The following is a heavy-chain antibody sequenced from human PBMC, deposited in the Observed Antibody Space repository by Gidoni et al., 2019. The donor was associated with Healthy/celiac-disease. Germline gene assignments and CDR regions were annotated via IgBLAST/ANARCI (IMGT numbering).Heavy chain of an antibody. J-gene: IGHJ3*02. Sequence: EVQLLESGGGLVQPGGSLRLSCAASGFTFSSYAMSWVRQAPGKGLEWVSAISGSGGSTYYADSVKGRFTISRDNSKNTLYLQMNSLRAEDTAVYYCAKAFPKGAVAGPGGGAFDIWGQGTMVTVSS. CDR3: AKAFPKGAVAGPGGGAFDI. CDR2: ISGSGGST. CDR1: GFTFSSYA. D-gene: IGHD6-19*01. V-gene: IGHV3-23*01.